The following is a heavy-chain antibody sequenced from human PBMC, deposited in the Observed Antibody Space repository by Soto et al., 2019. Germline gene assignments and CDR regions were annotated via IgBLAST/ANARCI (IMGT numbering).Heavy chain of an antibody. V-gene: IGHV3-23*01. CDR1: GFTFSSYA. J-gene: IGHJ5*02. CDR3: GKGRSGSNYESDLTWFDP. CDR2: ISGSGGIT. Sequence: GGSLRLSCAASGFTFSSYAMRWVRQAPGKGLEWVSAISGSGGITYYADSVKGRFTISRDNSKNTLYLQMNSLRAEDTAVYYCGKGRSGSNYESDLTWFDPRGQRTLVTV. D-gene: IGHD1-26*01.